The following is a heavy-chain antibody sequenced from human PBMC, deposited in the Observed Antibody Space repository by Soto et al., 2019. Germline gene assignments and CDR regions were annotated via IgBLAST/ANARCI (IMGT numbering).Heavy chain of an antibody. CDR2: IYDSGST. Sequence: QLQLQESGPGLVKPSETLSLTCTVSGGSISSSSHYWGWIRQPPGKGLEWIGIIYDSGSTSYNPSLKSRVTISVDTSKNQFSLRLSAVTAADTAVYYCARLLHTSSWSAFDYWGQGTLVTVSS. J-gene: IGHJ4*02. D-gene: IGHD6-13*01. V-gene: IGHV4-39*01. CDR1: GGSISSSSHY. CDR3: ARLLHTSSWSAFDY.